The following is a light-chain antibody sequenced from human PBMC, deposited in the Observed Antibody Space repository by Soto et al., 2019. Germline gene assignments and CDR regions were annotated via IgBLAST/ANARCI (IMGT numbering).Light chain of an antibody. CDR2: GNS. CDR1: SSNIGAGYD. CDR3: QSYDSSLSGPRV. J-gene: IGLJ3*02. Sequence: QPVLTQPPSVSGAPGQRVTISCTGSSSNIGAGYDVHWYQQLPGTVPKLLIYGNSNRPSGVPDRFSGSKSGTSASLAITGLQAEDEADYYCQSYDSSLSGPRVFGGGTKVTVL. V-gene: IGLV1-40*01.